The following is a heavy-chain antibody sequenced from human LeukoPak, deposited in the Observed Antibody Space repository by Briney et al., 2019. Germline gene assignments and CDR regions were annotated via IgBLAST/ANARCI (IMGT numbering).Heavy chain of an antibody. J-gene: IGHJ4*02. CDR2: INHSGST. CDR1: GGSFSGYY. V-gene: IGHV4-34*01. D-gene: IGHD3-10*01. CDR3: AGWFGELLSDY. Sequence: SETLSLTCAVYGGSFSGYYWSWIRQPPGKGLEWIGEINHSGSTNYNPSLKSRVTISVDTSKNQFFLKLSSVAAADTAVYYCAGWFGELLSDYWGQGTLVTVSS.